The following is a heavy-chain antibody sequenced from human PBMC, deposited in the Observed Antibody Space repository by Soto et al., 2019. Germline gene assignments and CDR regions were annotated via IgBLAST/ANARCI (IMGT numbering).Heavy chain of an antibody. V-gene: IGHV4-31*03. CDR1: GGSITSSGYY. CDR3: ARGGGSTKVDY. D-gene: IGHD2-2*01. Sequence: QVQLQESGPGLVKPSQTLSLTCTVSGGSITSSGYYWSWIRQHPGEGLEWIGFTSNSGSTSYNPALKSRVTLSVDTSSNQFSLNLKSVTAADTGVYYCARGGGSTKVDYWGQGTLVTVSP. CDR2: TSNSGST. J-gene: IGHJ4*02.